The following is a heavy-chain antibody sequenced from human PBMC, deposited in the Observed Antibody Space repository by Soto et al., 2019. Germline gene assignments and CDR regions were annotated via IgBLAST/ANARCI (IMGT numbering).Heavy chain of an antibody. Sequence: PWGSLILSCVSSVFTFSIYAMGWVRQAPGNGLDLVSAISVSGGSTYYADSVNGRFTISIDNSKNTLYLQMNSLRAEDTAVYYCAKDMDDSSGYTPRGSFQHWGQGTMVTVSS. CDR2: ISVSGGST. D-gene: IGHD3-22*01. CDR1: VFTFSIYA. V-gene: IGHV3-23*01. CDR3: AKDMDDSSGYTPRGSFQH. J-gene: IGHJ1*01.